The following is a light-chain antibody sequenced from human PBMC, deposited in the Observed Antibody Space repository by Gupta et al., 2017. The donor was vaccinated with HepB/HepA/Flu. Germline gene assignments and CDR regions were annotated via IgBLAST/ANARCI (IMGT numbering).Light chain of an antibody. CDR3: YSADSSGHYYV. Sequence: SYELTQPPSVSVSPGQTARITCSGDALPKKYAYWYQQKSGQAPVLVIQEDTKRPSGIPERFSGSSSGTLVNLTIRGAQVEDEADYYCYSADSSGHYYVFGTGTKVTVL. CDR1: ALPKKY. J-gene: IGLJ1*01. V-gene: IGLV3-10*01. CDR2: EDT.